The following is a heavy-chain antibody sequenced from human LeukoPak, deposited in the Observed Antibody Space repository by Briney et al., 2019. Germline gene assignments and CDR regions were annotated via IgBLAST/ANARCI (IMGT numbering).Heavy chain of an antibody. Sequence: GGSLRLSCADSEFTFCNTWLYWGRQGLGEGLEWVGRIKRKTDGGTTDYAAPVEGRFTISRDDSKNTVYLQMNSLKTEDTAVYYCTSQYFDYWGQGTLVAVSS. CDR2: IKRKTDGGTT. CDR1: EFTFCNTW. CDR3: TSQYFDY. J-gene: IGHJ4*02. V-gene: IGHV3-15*01.